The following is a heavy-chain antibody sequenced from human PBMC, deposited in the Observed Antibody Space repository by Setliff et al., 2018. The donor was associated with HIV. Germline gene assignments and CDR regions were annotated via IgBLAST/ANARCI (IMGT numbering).Heavy chain of an antibody. V-gene: IGHV4-31*03. CDR1: GDSLSSDYYY. J-gene: IGHJ4*02. CDR2: IYYSGST. D-gene: IGHD3-16*01. Sequence: HSETLSLTCNVSGDSLSSDYYYWTWIRQHPEKGLEWIGYIYYSGSTLYNPSLRSRLSMSVDTSKNQFSLELSSVTAADTAVYFCARDFLRSGYFDSWGQGKLVTVSS. CDR3: ARDFLRSGYFDS.